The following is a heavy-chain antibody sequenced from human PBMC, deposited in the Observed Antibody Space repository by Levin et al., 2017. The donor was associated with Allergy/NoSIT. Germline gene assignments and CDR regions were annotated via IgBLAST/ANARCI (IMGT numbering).Heavy chain of an antibody. Sequence: GESLKISCVVSGLIFSEYAVTWVRQTPGKGLEWVSSISTSGSATYYADSARGRFTISRDNSMNTLYLQMNSLRVEDTAVYYCAKVGSVGGRGALVTVSS. CDR1: GLIFSEYA. D-gene: IGHD3-16*01. CDR3: AKVGSV. J-gene: IGHJ4*02. V-gene: IGHV3-23*01. CDR2: ISTSGSAT.